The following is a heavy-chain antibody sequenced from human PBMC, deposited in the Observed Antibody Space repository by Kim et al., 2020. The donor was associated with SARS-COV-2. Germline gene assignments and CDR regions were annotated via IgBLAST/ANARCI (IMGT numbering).Heavy chain of an antibody. V-gene: IGHV1-69*13. Sequence: SVKVSCKASGGTFSSYAISWVRQAPGQGLEWMGGIIPIFGTANYAQKFQGRVTITADESTSTAYMELSSLRSEDTAVYYCARGYYYGSGSYYPFWGQGTLVTVSS. CDR1: GGTFSSYA. CDR3: ARGYYYGSGSYYPF. J-gene: IGHJ4*02. CDR2: IIPIFGTA. D-gene: IGHD3-10*01.